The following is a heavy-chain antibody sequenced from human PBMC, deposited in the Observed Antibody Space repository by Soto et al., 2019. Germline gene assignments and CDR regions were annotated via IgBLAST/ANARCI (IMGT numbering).Heavy chain of an antibody. CDR1: GFNFYNYA. V-gene: IGHV3-23*01. Sequence: PVGSLRLSCAASGFNFYNYAMTWVRQAPGKGLEWVSGISGDGTRTYYGDSVKGRFTISRDNSKNTVFLQMNSLRAEDTAVYYCARDRYPDYYGSGSPNWFDPWGQGTLVTVSS. CDR3: ARDRYPDYYGSGSPNWFDP. CDR2: ISGDGTRT. D-gene: IGHD3-10*01. J-gene: IGHJ5*02.